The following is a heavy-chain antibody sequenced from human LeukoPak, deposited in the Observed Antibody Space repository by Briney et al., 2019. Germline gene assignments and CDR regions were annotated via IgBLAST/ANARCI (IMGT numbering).Heavy chain of an antibody. CDR2: IFYTGKT. J-gene: IGHJ4*02. V-gene: IGHV4-34*12. Sequence: SETLSLTCAVYGGSFSGYYWSWIRQSPGKGLEWIGDIFYTGKTNYNPSLKSRATISLDTSKNQFSLRLTSVTAADTAVYYCARVFDSWGQGKLVTVSS. CDR1: GGSFSGYY. CDR3: ARVFDS.